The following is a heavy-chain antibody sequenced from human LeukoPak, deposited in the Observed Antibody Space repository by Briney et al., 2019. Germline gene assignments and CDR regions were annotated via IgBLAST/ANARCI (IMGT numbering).Heavy chain of an antibody. CDR3: ARWPARGFGELTGAFDI. V-gene: IGHV3-20*04. J-gene: IGHJ3*02. D-gene: IGHD3-10*01. CDR1: GFTFSSYG. Sequence: GGSLRLSCAASGFTFSSYGMSWVRQAPGKGLEWVSGINWNGGSTGYADSVKGRFTISRDNAKNSLYLQMNSLRAEDTALYYCARWPARGFGELTGAFDIWGQGTMVTVSS. CDR2: INWNGGST.